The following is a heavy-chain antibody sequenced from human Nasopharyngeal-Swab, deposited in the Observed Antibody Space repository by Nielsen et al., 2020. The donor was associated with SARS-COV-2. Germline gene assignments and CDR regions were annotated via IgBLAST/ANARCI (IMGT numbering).Heavy chain of an antibody. D-gene: IGHD1-26*01. Sequence: GGSLRLSCAASGFTFDDYAMHWVRQAPGKGLEWVSGISWNSGSIGYADSVKGRFTISRDNAKNSLYLQMNSLRAEDTALYYCARAREKVGATNYWGQGTLVTVSS. CDR2: ISWNSGSI. CDR3: ARAREKVGATNY. J-gene: IGHJ4*02. V-gene: IGHV3-9*01. CDR1: GFTFDDYA.